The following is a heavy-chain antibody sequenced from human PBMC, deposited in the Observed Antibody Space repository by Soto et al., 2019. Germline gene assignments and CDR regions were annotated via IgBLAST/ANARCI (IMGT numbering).Heavy chain of an antibody. D-gene: IGHD6-19*01. CDR1: GGSIRDTIYY. J-gene: IGHJ4*02. CDR2: IHYSGST. Sequence: SETLSLTCTVSGGSIRDTIYYWGWIRQPPGKGLEWIGSIHYSGSTHYNPSLKSRVTISVDPSKSQFSLNLTSVTPADTSVYYCARHMRAVAATLAYWGQGTVVTVSS. V-gene: IGHV4-39*01. CDR3: ARHMRAVAATLAY.